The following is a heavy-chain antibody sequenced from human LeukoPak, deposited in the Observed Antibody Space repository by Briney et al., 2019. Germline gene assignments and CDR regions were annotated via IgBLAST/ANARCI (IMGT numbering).Heavy chain of an antibody. V-gene: IGHV4-4*02. Sequence: SETLSLTCAVSGDSISNNDWWSWVRQPPGKGLEWIGEIFHGGSTNYNPTLESRVIISLDKSKNQFSLRLTSVTAADTAVYFCATDGYFEVWGRGTLVTVSS. CDR3: ATDGYFEV. CDR1: GDSISNNDW. J-gene: IGHJ2*01. CDR2: IFHGGST.